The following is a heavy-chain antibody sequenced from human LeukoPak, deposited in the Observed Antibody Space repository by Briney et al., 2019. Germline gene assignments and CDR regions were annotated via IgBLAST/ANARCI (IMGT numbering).Heavy chain of an antibody. CDR3: ARGVLVLNFDY. J-gene: IGHJ4*02. CDR1: GGSISSYY. V-gene: IGHV4-59*12. CDR2: IYYSGST. D-gene: IGHD6-13*01. Sequence: PSETLSLTCTVSGGSISSYYWSWIRQPPGKGLEWIGYIYYSGSTNYNPSLKSRVTISVDTSKNQFSLKLSSVTAADTAVYYCARGVLVLNFDYWGQGTLVTVSS.